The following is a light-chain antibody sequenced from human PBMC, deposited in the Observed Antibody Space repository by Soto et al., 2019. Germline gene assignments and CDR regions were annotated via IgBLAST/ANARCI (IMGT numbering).Light chain of an antibody. CDR3: QHYDSLPIT. J-gene: IGKJ5*01. V-gene: IGKV3-20*01. Sequence: EIVLTQSPGTLSLSAGERATLXXRASQSLSSGYLAWYQQKPGQPPRXXIYGASSRATGIPDRFSGSGAGTDFTLTISRLEPEDFAVFYCQHYDSLPITFGQGTRLEIK. CDR1: QSLSSGY. CDR2: GAS.